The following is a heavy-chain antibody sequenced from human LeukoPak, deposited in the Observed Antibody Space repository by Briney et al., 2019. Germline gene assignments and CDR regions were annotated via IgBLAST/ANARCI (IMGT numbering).Heavy chain of an antibody. D-gene: IGHD3-22*01. CDR1: GFTFSYYS. CDR3: ARVLNYYDSSGYYFSY. CDR2: ISYDGSNK. J-gene: IGHJ4*02. Sequence: GGSLRLSCAASGFTFSYYSMHWVRQAPGKGLEWVAVISYDGSNKYYADSVKGRFTISRDNSKNTLYLQMNSLRAEDTAVYYCARVLNYYDSSGYYFSYWGQGTLVTVSS. V-gene: IGHV3-30-3*01.